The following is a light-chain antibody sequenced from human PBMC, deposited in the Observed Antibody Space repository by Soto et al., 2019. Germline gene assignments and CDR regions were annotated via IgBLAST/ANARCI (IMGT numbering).Light chain of an antibody. J-gene: IGKJ3*01. CDR1: QSISSY. CDR2: AAS. Sequence: DLQMTQSPSSLSASVGDRVTITCRASQSISSYLNWYQQKPGKAPKLLIYAASSLQSGVPSRFSGSGSGTDFTLTISSLQPEDFATYYCQQSYSTATFGPGTKVDIK. CDR3: QQSYSTAT. V-gene: IGKV1-39*01.